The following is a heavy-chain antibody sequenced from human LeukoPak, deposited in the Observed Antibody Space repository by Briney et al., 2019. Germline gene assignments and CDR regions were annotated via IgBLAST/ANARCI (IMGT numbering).Heavy chain of an antibody. V-gene: IGHV3-7*01. CDR2: IKQDGSEK. CDR1: GFTFSSNW. J-gene: IGHJ4*02. CDR3: ATDRDWTLLDY. D-gene: IGHD1-1*01. Sequence: GSLRLSCTASGFTFSSNWMSWVRRAPGKGLEWVANIKQDGSEKNYVDSVKGRFTISRDNAKNSLYLQMNSLRAEDTAVYYCATDRDWTLLDYWDQGTLVTVSS.